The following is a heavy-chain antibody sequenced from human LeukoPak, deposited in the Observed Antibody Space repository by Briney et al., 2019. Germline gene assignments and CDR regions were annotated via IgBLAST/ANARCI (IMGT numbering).Heavy chain of an antibody. Sequence: SETLSLTCTVSGGSLSSSRYYWGWIRQPPGKGLVWLGSIYYSGSTNYNPSLKSRVTISLDTSKNQSSLKLSSVTAADTAVYHCARGGSYGPYYYYYMDVWGKGTTVTVSS. CDR2: IYYSGST. CDR1: GGSLSSSRYY. CDR3: ARGGSYGPYYYYYMDV. J-gene: IGHJ6*03. V-gene: IGHV4-39*07. D-gene: IGHD5-18*01.